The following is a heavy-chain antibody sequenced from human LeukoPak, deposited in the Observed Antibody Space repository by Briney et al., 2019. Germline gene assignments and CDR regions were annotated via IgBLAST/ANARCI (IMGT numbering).Heavy chain of an antibody. CDR3: AKDQGYYGSGSTVDY. Sequence: PGGSLRLSCAASGFTFSSYSMNWVRQAPGKGLEWVAVISYDGSNKYYADSVKGRFTISRDNSKNTLYLQMNSLRAEDTAVYYCAKDQGYYGSGSTVDYWGQGTLVTVSS. V-gene: IGHV3-30*18. D-gene: IGHD3-10*01. CDR2: ISYDGSNK. CDR1: GFTFSSYS. J-gene: IGHJ4*02.